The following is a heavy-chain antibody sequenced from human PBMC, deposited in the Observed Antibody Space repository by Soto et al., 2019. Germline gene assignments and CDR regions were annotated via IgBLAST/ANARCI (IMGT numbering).Heavy chain of an antibody. D-gene: IGHD6-13*01. CDR1: GFTFSTYW. CDR2: IKQDGSEK. J-gene: IGHJ4*02. V-gene: IGHV3-7*01. Sequence: VQLVESGGGLVQPGGSLRLSCAASGFTFSTYWMHWVRQAPGKGLEWVANIKQDGSEKYYLDSVKGRFTISRDNAKSSLYLQMNSLRAEDTAVYYCARVLAAADSLWGQGTLVTVSS. CDR3: ARVLAAADSL.